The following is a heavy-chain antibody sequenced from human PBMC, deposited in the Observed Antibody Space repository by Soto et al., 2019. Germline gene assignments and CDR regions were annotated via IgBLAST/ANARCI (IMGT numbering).Heavy chain of an antibody. J-gene: IGHJ4*02. Sequence: EVQLVESGGGLVQPGGSLRLSCAASGFTFSTYWMHWVRQAPGKGLVWVSRINEDGSTINYADSVKGRFTISRDNAKNRLYLEVKGRGAGDRAVYYCTGDSGGGGGYWGQGTLVTVSS. V-gene: IGHV3-74*01. CDR2: INEDGSTI. CDR3: TGDSGGGGGY. D-gene: IGHD3-16*01. CDR1: GFTFSTYW.